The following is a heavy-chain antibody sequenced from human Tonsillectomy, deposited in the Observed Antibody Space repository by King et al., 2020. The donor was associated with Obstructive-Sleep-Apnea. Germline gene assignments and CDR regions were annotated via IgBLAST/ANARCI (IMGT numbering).Heavy chain of an antibody. CDR3: ARETHYYDSSGYLSYFDY. D-gene: IGHD3-22*01. J-gene: IGHJ4*02. V-gene: IGHV4-39*07. CDR2: IYYIGST. Sequence: QLQESGPGLVKPSETLSLTCTVSGGSISSSSYYWGWIRQPPGKGLEWIGSIYYIGSTYYNPSLQSRVPISVDTSKNQFSLKLSSVTAADTAVYYCARETHYYDSSGYLSYFDYWGQGTLVTVSS. CDR1: GGSISSSSYY.